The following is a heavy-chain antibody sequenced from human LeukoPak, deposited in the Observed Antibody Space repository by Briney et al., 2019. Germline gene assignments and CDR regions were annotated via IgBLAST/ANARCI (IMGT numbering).Heavy chain of an antibody. J-gene: IGHJ4*02. Sequence: GGSLRLFCAASGFSFSDAWMNRVRQAPGKGLEWVGHIRSKADGGTPDYIAPVKGRFTISRDDSKDTLYLQMNSLNTEDTAMYYCTTRSPARYCSDGACYSSADYWGQGTLVTVSS. CDR3: TTRSPARYCSDGACYSSADY. CDR2: IRSKADGGTP. CDR1: GFSFSDAW. D-gene: IGHD2-15*01. V-gene: IGHV3-15*07.